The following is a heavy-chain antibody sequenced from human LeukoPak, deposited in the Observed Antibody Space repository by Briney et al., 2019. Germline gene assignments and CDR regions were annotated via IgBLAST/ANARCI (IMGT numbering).Heavy chain of an antibody. Sequence: ASVKVSCKASGYTFTGYYMHWVRQAPGQGLEWMGWINPNSGGTNYAEKFQGRVTMTRYTPISTAYMELSRLRSEDTAVYYCARGHSGYDLFYYGMDVWGQGTTVTVSS. D-gene: IGHD5-12*01. CDR1: GYTFTGYY. CDR3: ARGHSGYDLFYYGMDV. J-gene: IGHJ6*02. CDR2: INPNSGGT. V-gene: IGHV1-2*02.